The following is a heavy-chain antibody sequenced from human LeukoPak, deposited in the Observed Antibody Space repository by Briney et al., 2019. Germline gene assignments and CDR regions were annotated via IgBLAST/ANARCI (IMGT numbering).Heavy chain of an antibody. CDR2: ISYDGSNK. J-gene: IGHJ4*02. V-gene: IGHV3-30*18. CDR3: AKNPIFDY. Sequence: GGSLRLSCAASGFTFSSYGMHWVRQAPGKGLEWVAVISYDGSNKYYADSVKGRFTISRDNSKNTRYLQMNSLRAEDTAVYYCAKNPIFDYWGQGTLVTVSS. CDR1: GFTFSSYG. D-gene: IGHD2-2*02.